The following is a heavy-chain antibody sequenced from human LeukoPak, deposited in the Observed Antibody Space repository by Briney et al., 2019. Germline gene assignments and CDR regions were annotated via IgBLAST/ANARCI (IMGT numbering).Heavy chain of an antibody. CDR1: GFTFISYG. CDR3: AKVPSPTYYYHSSSAFDI. Sequence: PGRSLRLSCAASGFTFISYGMHWVRQAPGKGLEWVAVISYDGSNKYYADSVKGRFTISRHNSKNTLYLQMNSLRAEATAVYYCAKVPSPTYYYHSSSAFDIWGQGTMVTVSS. D-gene: IGHD3-22*01. CDR2: ISYDGSNK. J-gene: IGHJ3*02. V-gene: IGHV3-30*18.